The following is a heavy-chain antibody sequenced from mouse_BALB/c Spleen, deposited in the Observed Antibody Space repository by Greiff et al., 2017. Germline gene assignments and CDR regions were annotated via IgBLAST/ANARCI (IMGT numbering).Heavy chain of an antibody. D-gene: IGHD2-2*01. CDR3: ARTDRAMFTTGRDYYAMDY. CDR2: IDPFNGGT. J-gene: IGHJ4*01. Sequence: EVQLQQSGPELMKPGASVKISCKASGYSFTSYYMNWVKQSHGKSLEWIGYIDPFNGGTSYKQKFKGKATLTVDKSSSTAYMHLSSLTSEDPAVYCCARTDRAMFTTGRDYYAMDYWGQGTSVTVSS. CDR1: GYSFTSYY. V-gene: IGHV1-28*01.